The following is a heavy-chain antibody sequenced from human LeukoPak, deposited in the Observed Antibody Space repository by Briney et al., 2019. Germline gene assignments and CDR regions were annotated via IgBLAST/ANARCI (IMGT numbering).Heavy chain of an antibody. Sequence: GGSLRLSCAASGFSFSTYNLNWVRQAPGKGLEWVSYISSSSNSIYYADSVKGRFTISRDNAKNSLYLQMNSLRAEDTAVYYCARDLGSSSWYAAFDIWGQGTMVTVSS. J-gene: IGHJ3*02. CDR2: ISSSSNSI. CDR3: ARDLGSSSWYAAFDI. D-gene: IGHD6-13*01. V-gene: IGHV3-48*04. CDR1: GFSFSTYN.